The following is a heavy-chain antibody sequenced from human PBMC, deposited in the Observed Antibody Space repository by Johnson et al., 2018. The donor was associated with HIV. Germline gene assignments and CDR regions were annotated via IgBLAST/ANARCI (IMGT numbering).Heavy chain of an antibody. J-gene: IGHJ3*02. CDR3: AKDKDAFDI. CDR1: GFTFSSYA. CDR2: ISYDGSNK. Sequence: QVQLVESGGGVVQPGRSLRLSCAASGFTFSSYAMHWVRQAPGKGLEWVAVISYDGSNKYYADSVKGRFTISRYNSKNTLYLQMNSLRAEDTAVYYCAKDKDAFDIWGQGTMVTVSS. V-gene: IGHV3-30-3*01.